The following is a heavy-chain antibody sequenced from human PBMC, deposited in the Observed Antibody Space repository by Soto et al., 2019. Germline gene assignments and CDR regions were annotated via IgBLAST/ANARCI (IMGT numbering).Heavy chain of an antibody. CDR1: GFTISSHW. CDR2: IKSDGSST. CDR3: ARSYSGAYGRFDP. J-gene: IGHJ5*02. V-gene: IGHV3-74*01. D-gene: IGHD5-12*01. Sequence: PGGSLRLSCAASGFTISSHWMHWVRQAPGKGLVWVSRIKSDGSSTNYADSVKGRFIISRDNAKNTLYLQMNSLRTEDKAVYYCARSYSGAYGRFDPWGQGTLVTVSS.